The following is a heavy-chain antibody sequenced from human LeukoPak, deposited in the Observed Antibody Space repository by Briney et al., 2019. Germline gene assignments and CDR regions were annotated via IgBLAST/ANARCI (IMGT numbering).Heavy chain of an antibody. Sequence: SETLSLTCTVSGGSISSYYWSWIRQPPGKGLEWIRYIYYSGSTNYNPSLKSRVTISVDTSKNQFSLKLSSVTAADTAVYYCARAQASYCGGDCPFYYWGQGTLVTVSS. V-gene: IGHV4-59*01. CDR3: ARAQASYCGGDCPFYY. D-gene: IGHD2-21*01. J-gene: IGHJ4*02. CDR2: IYYSGST. CDR1: GGSISSYY.